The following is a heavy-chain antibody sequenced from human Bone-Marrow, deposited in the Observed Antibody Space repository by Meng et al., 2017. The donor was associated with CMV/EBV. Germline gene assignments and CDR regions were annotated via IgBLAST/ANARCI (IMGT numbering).Heavy chain of an antibody. CDR3: ARGYCSSTSCPRYYYGMDV. CDR2: IIPIFGTA. D-gene: IGHD2-2*01. J-gene: IGHJ6*02. V-gene: IGHV1-69*05. Sequence: SVKVSCKASGGTFSSYAISWVRQAPGQGLEWMGGIIPIFGTANYTQKFQGRVTITTDESTSTAYMELSSLRSEDTAVYYCARGYCSSTSCPRYYYGMDVWGQGTTVTVSS. CDR1: GGTFSSYA.